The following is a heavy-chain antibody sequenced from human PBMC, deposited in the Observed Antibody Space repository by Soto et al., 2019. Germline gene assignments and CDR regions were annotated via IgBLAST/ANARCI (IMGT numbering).Heavy chain of an antibody. V-gene: IGHV4-34*01. CDR2: INHSGST. Sequence: SETLSLTCAVYGGSFSGYYWSWIRQPPGKGLEWIGEINHSGSTNYNPSLKSRVTISVDTSKNQFSLKLSSVTAADTAVYYCAREAMIEGIDAWGQGTMVTVSS. CDR3: AREAMIEGIDA. CDR1: GGSFSGYY. D-gene: IGHD3-22*01. J-gene: IGHJ6*02.